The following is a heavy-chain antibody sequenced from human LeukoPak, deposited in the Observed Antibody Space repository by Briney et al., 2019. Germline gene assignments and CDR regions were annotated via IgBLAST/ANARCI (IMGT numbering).Heavy chain of an antibody. V-gene: IGHV3-11*01. J-gene: IGHJ4*02. CDR3: SRGPRRLDY. Sequence: GGSLRLSCAASGFTFSDYYMSWIRQAPGKGLESLSYISGSGSDISYADSVNGRFTVSRDNAKKSLYLQMNSLRPEDTAMYYCSRGPRRLDYWSQGTLVTVSS. CDR2: ISGSGSDI. CDR1: GFTFSDYY.